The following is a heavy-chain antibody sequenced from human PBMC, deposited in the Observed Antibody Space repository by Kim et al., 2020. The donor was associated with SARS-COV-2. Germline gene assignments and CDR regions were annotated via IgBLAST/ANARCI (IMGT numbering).Heavy chain of an antibody. D-gene: IGHD4-17*01. CDR1: GYFISSGYY. V-gene: IGHV4-38-2*01. Sequence: SETLSLTCFVSGYFISSGYYWGWIRQPPGEGLEWIGSVYHSGSTYYNPSLKSRVTISLHTSKNQFSLRLSSVTAADTAVYYCARAPVIYPTMTPSAFDIWGQGTMVTVSS. CDR3: ARAPVIYPTMTPSAFDI. CDR2: VYHSGST. J-gene: IGHJ3*02.